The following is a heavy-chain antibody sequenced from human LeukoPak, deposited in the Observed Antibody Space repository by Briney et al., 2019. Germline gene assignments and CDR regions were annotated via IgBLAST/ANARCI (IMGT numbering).Heavy chain of an antibody. CDR2: IYYSGST. J-gene: IGHJ4*02. CDR1: GGSISSYY. D-gene: IGHD6-19*01. CDR3: ARHPVYSSAWTRSYYFDY. Sequence: SETLSLTCTVSGGSISSYYWSWIRQPPGKGREWIGYIYYSGSTNYNPSLKSRVTISVDTSKNQFSLKLSSVTAADTAVYYCARHPVYSSAWTRSYYFDYWGQETLVTVSA. V-gene: IGHV4-59*01.